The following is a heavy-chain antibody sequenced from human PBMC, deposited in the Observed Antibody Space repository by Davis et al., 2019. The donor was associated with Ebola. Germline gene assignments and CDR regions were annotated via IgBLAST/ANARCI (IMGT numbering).Heavy chain of an antibody. CDR1: GGSISSSSYY. D-gene: IGHD5-24*01. CDR2: IYYSGST. Sequence: MPSETLSLTCTVSGGSISSSSYYWGWIRQPPGKGLEWIGSIYYSGSTYYNPSLKSRVTISVDTSKNQFSLKLSSVTAADTAVYYCARERGDGYNSNYYYYYGMDVWGQGTTVTVSS. CDR3: ARERGDGYNSNYYYYYGMDV. J-gene: IGHJ6*02. V-gene: IGHV4-39*02.